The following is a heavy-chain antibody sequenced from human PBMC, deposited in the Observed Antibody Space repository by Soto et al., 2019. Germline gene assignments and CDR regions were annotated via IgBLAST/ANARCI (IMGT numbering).Heavy chain of an antibody. D-gene: IGHD1-26*01. Sequence: QVQLQESGPGLVKPSQTLSLTCFVSCDSISRGGYLWTWIRQHPGKGLERSLYIYDSGSAFYNPSLKSRVTMSVDTSKNPFSLNLRSVTAADTAVFYCARGILRPNHYMDVWGKGTAVAVSS. V-gene: IGHV4-31*03. J-gene: IGHJ6*03. CDR3: ARGILRPNHYMDV. CDR2: IYDSGSA. CDR1: CDSISRGGYL.